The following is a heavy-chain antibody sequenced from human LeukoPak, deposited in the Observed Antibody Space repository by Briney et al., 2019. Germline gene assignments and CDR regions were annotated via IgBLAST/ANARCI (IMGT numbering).Heavy chain of an antibody. D-gene: IGHD2/OR15-2a*01. CDR1: GFTFTDYY. J-gene: IGHJ5*02. CDR3: ARGGSFCDP. Sequence: GGSLRLTCAASGFTFTDYYMSWIRQAPGKELEWVSYISGKDSTIYYADSVKGRFTVSRDNAKNSLYLQMNSLTAEDKAVYACARGGSFCDPWGQGTLVTVSS. V-gene: IGHV3-11*01. CDR2: ISGKDSTI.